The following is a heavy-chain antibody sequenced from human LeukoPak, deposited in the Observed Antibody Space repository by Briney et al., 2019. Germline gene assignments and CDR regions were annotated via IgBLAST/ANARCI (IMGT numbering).Heavy chain of an antibody. Sequence: SETLSLTCTVSGVSISSSNSYWGWIRQPPGKGLEWIGSIYYTGNTYYNASLKSRVTILVDTSKNQFSLKLNSVTAADTAVYYCARDRGDSSGYYSSYWGQGTLVTVSS. CDR3: ARDRGDSSGYYSSY. V-gene: IGHV4-39*07. CDR1: GVSISSSNSY. CDR2: IYYTGNT. D-gene: IGHD3-22*01. J-gene: IGHJ4*02.